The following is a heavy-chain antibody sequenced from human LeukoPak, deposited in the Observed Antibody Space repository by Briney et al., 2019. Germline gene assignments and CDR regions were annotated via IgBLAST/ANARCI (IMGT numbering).Heavy chain of an antibody. D-gene: IGHD6-25*01. Sequence: ASVKVSCKTSGFTFSASAVQWVRQARGQRLEWMGWIIVGSGETSYAQTLQDRITITRDMSTSTVYMDLTSLRPDDTAVYYCAAGRYSDGCCWFDPWGQGTLVTVSS. J-gene: IGHJ5*02. V-gene: IGHV1-58*01. CDR3: AAGRYSDGCCWFDP. CDR1: GFTFSASA. CDR2: IIVGSGET.